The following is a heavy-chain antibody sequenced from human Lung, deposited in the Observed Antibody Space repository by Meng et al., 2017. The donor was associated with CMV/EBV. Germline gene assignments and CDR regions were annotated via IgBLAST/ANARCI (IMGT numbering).Heavy chain of an antibody. CDR2: ITHDGSKK. J-gene: IGHJ6*02. CDR3: ARDHWDSKWQWLTAGGMDV. V-gene: IGHV3-30-3*01. D-gene: IGHD6-19*01. Sequence: GESLKISCAASDFTFSNYAVHWVRQAPGKGLDWVAVITHDGSKKYYADSVEGRYSISRDNSKNTVHLHMNSLRAEDTAFYYCARDHWDSKWQWLTAGGMDVWGQGTTVTVSS. CDR1: DFTFSNYA.